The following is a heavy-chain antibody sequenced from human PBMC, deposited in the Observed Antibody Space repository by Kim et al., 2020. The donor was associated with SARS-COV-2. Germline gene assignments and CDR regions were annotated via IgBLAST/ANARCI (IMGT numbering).Heavy chain of an antibody. Sequence: GGSLRLSCAASGFTFSDYYMSWIRQAPGKGLEWVSYISSSSSYTNYADSVKGRFTISRDNAKNSLYLQMNSLRAEDTAVYYCARAASSGGGDYGMDVWGQGTTVTVSS. V-gene: IGHV3-11*05. CDR2: ISSSSSYT. D-gene: IGHD6-19*01. J-gene: IGHJ6*02. CDR3: ARAASSGGGDYGMDV. CDR1: GFTFSDYY.